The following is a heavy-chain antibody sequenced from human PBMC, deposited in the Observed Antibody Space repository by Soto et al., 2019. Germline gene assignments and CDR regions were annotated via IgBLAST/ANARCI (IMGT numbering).Heavy chain of an antibody. Sequence: QVQHVQSGAEVKKPGDSVKVSCKASGYSFTGHYMHWVQRAPGQGLEWMGWVNLNTGGTDYAQEFQGRVTMTTATSIRTVYLEVTRLKFDDTAIYYCARDPSSFLGRVYGMDVWGQGTAVTVSS. V-gene: IGHV1-2*02. J-gene: IGHJ6*02. CDR2: VNLNTGGT. CDR3: ARDPSSFLGRVYGMDV. CDR1: GYSFTGHY.